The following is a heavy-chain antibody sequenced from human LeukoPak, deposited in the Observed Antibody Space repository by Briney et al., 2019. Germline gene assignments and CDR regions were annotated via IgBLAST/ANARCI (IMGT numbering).Heavy chain of an antibody. V-gene: IGHV1-46*01. Sequence: ASEKVSCKASGYTFTSYYMHWVRQAPGQGLEWMGIINLSGGSTRYAQKFQGRVTMTRDTSTSTVYMELSSLTSEDTAVYYCAREKDEIAVVVPARPFDYWGQGTLVTV. CDR3: AREKDEIAVVVPARPFDY. D-gene: IGHD2-15*01. CDR2: INLSGGST. J-gene: IGHJ4*02. CDR1: GYTFTSYY.